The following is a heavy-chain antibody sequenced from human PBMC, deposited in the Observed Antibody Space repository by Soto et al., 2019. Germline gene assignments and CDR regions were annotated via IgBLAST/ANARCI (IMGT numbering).Heavy chain of an antibody. CDR3: ARDRPYGDPNWFDP. CDR2: MSYDGART. J-gene: IGHJ5*02. V-gene: IGHV3-30-3*01. CDR1: GFTFTSFT. D-gene: IGHD4-17*01. Sequence: QVQLVESGGGVVQPGGSLSLSCATSGFTFTSFTMHWVRQAPGKGLQWIAVMSYDGARTDYADAVKGRFTISRDTSKNTLYLQRNNLSPDDTAMYYCARDRPYGDPNWFDPWGQGTLVTVSS.